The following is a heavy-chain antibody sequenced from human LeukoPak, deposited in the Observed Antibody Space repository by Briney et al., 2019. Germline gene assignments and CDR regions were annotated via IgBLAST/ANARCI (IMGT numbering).Heavy chain of an antibody. D-gene: IGHD6-19*01. CDR2: IYPGDSDT. CDR1: GYSFTTYW. V-gene: IGHV5-51*01. CDR3: ARLGSRWFKPVAGYNWFDP. Sequence: GESLKISCKVSGYSFTTYWIGWVRQMPGKGLEWMGIIYPGDSDTRCSPSFQGQVTISADKSISTAYLQWSSLKASDTAMYYCARLGSRWFKPVAGYNWFDPWGQGTLVTVSS. J-gene: IGHJ5*02.